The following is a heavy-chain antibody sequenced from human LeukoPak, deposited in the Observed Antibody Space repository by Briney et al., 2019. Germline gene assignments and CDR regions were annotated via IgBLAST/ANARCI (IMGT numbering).Heavy chain of an antibody. Sequence: GGSLRLSCAASGFTFSSYAMHWVRQAPGKGLEWVAVISYDGSNKYYADSVKGRFTISRDNSKNTLYLQMNSLRAEDTAVYYCARVVRYSGSYYSVRMGAFDIWGQGTMVTVSS. D-gene: IGHD1-26*01. CDR2: ISYDGSNK. CDR3: ARVVRYSGSYYSVRMGAFDI. V-gene: IGHV3-30*04. J-gene: IGHJ3*02. CDR1: GFTFSSYA.